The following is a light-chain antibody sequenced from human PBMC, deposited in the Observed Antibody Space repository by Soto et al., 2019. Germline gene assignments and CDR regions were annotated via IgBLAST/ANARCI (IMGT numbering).Light chain of an antibody. CDR2: EAS. CDR3: QHYDSYSPS. CDR1: QSISSS. J-gene: IGKJ1*01. V-gene: IGKV1-5*01. Sequence: DIQMTQSPSTLSASIGDRVTITCRATQSISSSLAWYQQKPGKAPQLLIYEASSLESGVPSRFSGRGSGTEFTLTISSLQPDDFATFYCQHYDSYSPSFGQGTKVEIK.